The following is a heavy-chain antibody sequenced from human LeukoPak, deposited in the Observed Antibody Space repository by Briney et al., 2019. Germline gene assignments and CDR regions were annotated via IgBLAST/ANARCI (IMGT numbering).Heavy chain of an antibody. CDR2: IYYSGGT. V-gene: IGHV4-59*01. D-gene: IGHD2-2*01. CDR3: ARMSLSYCSSTSCSNLIDY. Sequence: SETLSLTCAVYGGSFSGYYWSWIRQPPGKGLEWIGYIYYSGGTNYNPSLKSRVTISVDTSKNQFSLKLSSVTAADTAMYYCARMSLSYCSSTSCSNLIDYWGQGTLVTVSS. J-gene: IGHJ4*02. CDR1: GGSFSGYY.